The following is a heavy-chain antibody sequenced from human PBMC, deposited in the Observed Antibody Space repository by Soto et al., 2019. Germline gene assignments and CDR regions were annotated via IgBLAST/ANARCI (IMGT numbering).Heavy chain of an antibody. CDR2: ISGTGSRT. CDR3: AREGRYYGSGSYRGHGMDV. D-gene: IGHD3-10*01. J-gene: IGHJ6*02. Sequence: HPGGSLRLSCAASGFPFINFAMSWVRQSPGKGLEWVSAISGTGSRTWYADSVRGRFTVSRDNSKNTLYLQMNSLRAEDTAVYYCAREGRYYGSGSYRGHGMDVWGQGTTVTVSS. V-gene: IGHV3-23*01. CDR1: GFPFINFA.